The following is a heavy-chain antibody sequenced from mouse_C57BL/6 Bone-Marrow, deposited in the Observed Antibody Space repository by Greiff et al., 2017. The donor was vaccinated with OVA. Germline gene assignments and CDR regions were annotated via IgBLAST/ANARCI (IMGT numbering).Heavy chain of an antibody. D-gene: IGHD3-2*02. CDR1: GFSLTSYG. CDR2: IWSGGST. CDR3: ASSTAQATSPFAY. Sequence: QVQLKQSGPGLVQPSQSLSITCTVSGFSLTSYGVHWVRQSPGKGLEWLGVIWSGGSTDYNAAFISRLSISKDNSKSQVFFKMNSLQADDTAIYYCASSTAQATSPFAYWGQGTLVTVSA. J-gene: IGHJ3*01. V-gene: IGHV2-2*01.